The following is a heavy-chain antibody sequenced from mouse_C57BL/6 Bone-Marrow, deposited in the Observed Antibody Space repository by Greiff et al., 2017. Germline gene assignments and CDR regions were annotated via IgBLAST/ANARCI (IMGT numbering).Heavy chain of an antibody. CDR3: SQGSTMVTLFDY. J-gene: IGHJ2*01. V-gene: IGHV1-83*01. CDR2: YPGSGNTY. CDR1: YTFTDYYM. D-gene: IGHD2-2*01. Sequence: VQLQQSGPELVKPGASVKMSCKASGYTFTDYYMHWVKQKPGKGLEWIGEIYPGSGNTYYNEKFKGKATLTADTSSSTAYMQLSSLTSEDSAVYFCASQGSTMVTLFDYGGQGTTLTVSS.